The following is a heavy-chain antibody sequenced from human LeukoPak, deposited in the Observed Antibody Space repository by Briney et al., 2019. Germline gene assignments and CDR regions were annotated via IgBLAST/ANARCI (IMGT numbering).Heavy chain of an antibody. V-gene: IGHV3-23*01. D-gene: IGHD3-16*02. J-gene: IGHJ4*02. CDR3: AKIRLGELSSIDY. CDR1: GFTFSSYA. CDR2: IGVSGGST. Sequence: GGSLRLSCAASGFTFSSYAMSWVRQAPGKGLEWVSAIGVSGGSTYYADSVKGRFTISRDNSKNTLYLQTNSLRAEDTAVYYCAKIRLGELSSIDYWGQGTLVTVSS.